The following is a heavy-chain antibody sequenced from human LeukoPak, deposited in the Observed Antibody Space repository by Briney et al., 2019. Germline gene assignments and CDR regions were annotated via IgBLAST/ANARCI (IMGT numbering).Heavy chain of an antibody. CDR3: AKDMYSSGWYFYGGDY. V-gene: IGHV3-30*04. CDR1: GFTFSSYA. J-gene: IGHJ4*02. Sequence: GGSLRLSCAASGFTFSSYAMHWVRQAPGKGLEWVAVISYDGSNKYYADSVKGRFTISRDNSKNTLYLQMNSLRAEDTAVYYCAKDMYSSGWYFYGGDYWGQGTLVTVSS. D-gene: IGHD6-19*01. CDR2: ISYDGSNK.